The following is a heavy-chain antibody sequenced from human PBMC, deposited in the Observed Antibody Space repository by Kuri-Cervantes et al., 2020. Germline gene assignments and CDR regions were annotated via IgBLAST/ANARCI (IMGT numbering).Heavy chain of an antibody. J-gene: IGHJ4*02. V-gene: IGHV3-30*18. CDR3: AKDSSYSSGWWLFDY. Sequence: GESLKISCAASGFTFSSYGMHWVRQAPGKGLEWVAVISYDGSNKYYADSVKGRFTISGDNSKNTLYLQMNSLRAEDTAVYYCAKDSSYSSGWWLFDYWGQGTLVTVSS. CDR1: GFTFSSYG. D-gene: IGHD6-19*01. CDR2: ISYDGSNK.